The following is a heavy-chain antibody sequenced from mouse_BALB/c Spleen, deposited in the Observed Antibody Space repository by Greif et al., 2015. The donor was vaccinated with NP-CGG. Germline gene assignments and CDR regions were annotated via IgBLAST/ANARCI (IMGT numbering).Heavy chain of an antibody. CDR3: ARGVRRAGDPSWFAY. CDR2: INPSTGYT. J-gene: IGHJ3*01. V-gene: IGHV1-7*01. CDR1: GYTFTSYW. D-gene: IGHD2-14*01. Sequence: QVQLQQSGAELAKPGASVKMSCKASGYTFTSYWMHWVKQRPGQGLEWIGYINPSTGYTEYNQKFKDKATLTADKSSSTAYMQLSSLTSEDSAVYYCARGVRRAGDPSWFAYWGQGTLVTVSA.